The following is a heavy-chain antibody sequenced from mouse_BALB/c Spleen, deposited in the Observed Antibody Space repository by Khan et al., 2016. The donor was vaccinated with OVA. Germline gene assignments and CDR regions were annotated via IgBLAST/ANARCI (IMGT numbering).Heavy chain of an antibody. J-gene: IGHJ3*01. Sequence: EVQLQESGPGLVKPSQSLSLTCTVTGFSITSDYAWNWIRQFPGNKLVWMGYISYSGTTSYHPSLKSQISITRDTSKNQFFLQLNSVTTEDTATYYCARGRSYWGQGTLVTVSA. CDR2: ISYSGTT. CDR1: GFSITSDYA. V-gene: IGHV3-2*02. CDR3: ARGRSY.